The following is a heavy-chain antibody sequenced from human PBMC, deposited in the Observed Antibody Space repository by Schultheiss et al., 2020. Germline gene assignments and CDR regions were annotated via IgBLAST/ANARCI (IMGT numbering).Heavy chain of an antibody. CDR2: INHSGST. V-gene: IGHV4-34*01. CDR1: GGSISSYY. J-gene: IGHJ6*03. D-gene: IGHD2-21*02. CDR3: ARHTAAGYSYYYMDV. Sequence: SETLSLTCTVSGGSISSYYWSWIRQPPGKGLEWIGEINHSGSTNYNPSLKSRVTISVDTSKNQFSLRLSSVTAADTAVYYCARHTAAGYSYYYMDVWGKGTTVTVSS.